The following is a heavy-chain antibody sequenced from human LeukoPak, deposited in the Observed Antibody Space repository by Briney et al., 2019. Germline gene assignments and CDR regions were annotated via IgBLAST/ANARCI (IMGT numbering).Heavy chain of an antibody. J-gene: IGHJ4*02. Sequence: SGTLSLTCTVSGYSISSGYYWGWIRQPPGKGLEWIGSIYHSGSTYYNPSLKSRVTISVDTSKNQFSLKLSSVTAADTAVYYCAREGGKVDYWGQGTLVTVSS. CDR2: IYHSGST. CDR3: AREGGKVDY. V-gene: IGHV4-38-2*02. CDR1: GYSISSGYY. D-gene: IGHD4-23*01.